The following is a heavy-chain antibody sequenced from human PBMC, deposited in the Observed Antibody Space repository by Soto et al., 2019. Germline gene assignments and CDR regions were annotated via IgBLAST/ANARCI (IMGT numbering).Heavy chain of an antibody. CDR3: ATVTTDYYYYYMDV. CDR1: GYTFTSYG. D-gene: IGHD4-17*01. Sequence: ASVKVSCKASGYTFTSYGISWVRQAPGQGLEWMGWISAYNGNTNYAQKLQGRVTMTTDTSTSTAYMELRSLRSDDTAVYYCATVTTDYYYYYMDVWGKGTTVTVSS. J-gene: IGHJ6*03. V-gene: IGHV1-18*01. CDR2: ISAYNGNT.